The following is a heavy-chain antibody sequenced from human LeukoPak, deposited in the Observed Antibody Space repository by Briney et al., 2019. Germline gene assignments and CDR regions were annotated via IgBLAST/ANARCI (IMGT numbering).Heavy chain of an antibody. CDR1: GYTFTSYY. CDR3: ARSYSYGDYVRSEAFDY. CDR2: INPSGGST. Sequence: ASVKVSCKASGYTFTSYYMHWVRQAPGQGLEWMGIINPSGGSTSYAQKFQGRVTMTRDTSTSTVHMELSSLRSEDTAVYYCARSYSYGDYVRSEAFDYWGQGTLVTVSS. J-gene: IGHJ4*02. D-gene: IGHD4-17*01. V-gene: IGHV1-46*01.